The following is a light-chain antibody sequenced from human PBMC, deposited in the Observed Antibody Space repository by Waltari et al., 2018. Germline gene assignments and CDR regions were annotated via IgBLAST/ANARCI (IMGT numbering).Light chain of an antibody. J-gene: IGLJ2*01. CDR1: SSNVGGYTL. Sequence: QSALTQPASVSGSPGQSITISCTGTSSNVGGYTLVSWYQQHPGKAPQLTIYDVNKRPSGISHRFSGSKSGNTASLTISGLQADDESDYYCCSYAGDSTLIFGGGTKLTVL. CDR3: CSYAGDSTLI. CDR2: DVN. V-gene: IGLV2-23*02.